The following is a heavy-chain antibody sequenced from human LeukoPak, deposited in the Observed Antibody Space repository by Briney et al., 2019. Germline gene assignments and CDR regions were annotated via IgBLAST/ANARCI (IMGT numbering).Heavy chain of an antibody. Sequence: GGSLRLSCEASEFTFGSHAMYWVRQAPGKGLEWVAGIFGSGGSPHYADSVKGRFTISRDNPRNTVYLQINSPRDDDTAVYYCGKTTVGYSSGQKPAWPVDFWGQGTLVTVSS. D-gene: IGHD5-18*01. J-gene: IGHJ4*02. CDR2: IFGSGGSP. CDR3: GKTTVGYSSGQKPAWPVDF. V-gene: IGHV3-23*01. CDR1: EFTFGSHA.